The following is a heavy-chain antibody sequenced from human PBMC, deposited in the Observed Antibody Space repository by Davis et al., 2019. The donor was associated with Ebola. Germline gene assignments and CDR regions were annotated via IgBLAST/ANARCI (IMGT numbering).Heavy chain of an antibody. J-gene: IGHJ4*02. Sequence: AASVKVSCKASGYTFTSYGISWVRQAPGPGLEWMGWISAYNGNTNYAQKLQGRVTMTTDTSTSTAYMELRSLRSDDTAVYYCARGYCSGGSCYSGDYWGQGTLVTVSS. V-gene: IGHV1-18*01. CDR1: GYTFTSYG. CDR3: ARGYCSGGSCYSGDY. CDR2: ISAYNGNT. D-gene: IGHD2-15*01.